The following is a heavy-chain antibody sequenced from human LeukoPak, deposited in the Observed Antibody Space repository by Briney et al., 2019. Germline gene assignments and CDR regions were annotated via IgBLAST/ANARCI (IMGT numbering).Heavy chain of an antibody. CDR1: GFTFSSYS. Sequence: GGSLRLSCAASGFTFSSYSMNWVRQAPGKGLEWVSYISSSSSTIYYADSVKGRFTISRDNAKNSPYLQMNSLRAEDTAVYYCARDVVGATSDYYGMDVWGQGTAVTVSS. J-gene: IGHJ6*02. D-gene: IGHD1-26*01. CDR2: ISSSSSTI. CDR3: ARDVVGATSDYYGMDV. V-gene: IGHV3-48*04.